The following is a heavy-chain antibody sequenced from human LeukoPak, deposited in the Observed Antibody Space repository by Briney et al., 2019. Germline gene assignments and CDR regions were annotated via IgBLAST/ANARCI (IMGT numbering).Heavy chain of an antibody. V-gene: IGHV3-23*01. D-gene: IGHD6-13*01. J-gene: IGHJ5*02. CDR3: AKVSSSSPGP. CDR1: GFTFSDYA. Sequence: GGSLRLSCAASGFTFSDYAMTWVRQAPGKGLEWVSSISLSGGSTYYADSVKGRFSISRDNSKNTLYLQMNSLRAEDTAVYHCAKVSSSSPGPWGQGTPVTVSS. CDR2: ISLSGGST.